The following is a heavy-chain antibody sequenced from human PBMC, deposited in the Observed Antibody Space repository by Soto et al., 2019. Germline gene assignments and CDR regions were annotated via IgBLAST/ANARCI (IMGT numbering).Heavy chain of an antibody. CDR3: ARDVILVDTPFDY. Sequence: VGSLRLSCTSSVFTFSTYSMNCVRHSPGKWLEWVSYITSTSGTKYYADSVKGRFTISRDNAKNSLYLQMDSLRDEDTAVYYCARDVILVDTPFDYWGQGTLVTVS. V-gene: IGHV3-48*02. CDR2: ITSTSGTK. D-gene: IGHD5-18*01. J-gene: IGHJ4*02. CDR1: VFTFSTYS.